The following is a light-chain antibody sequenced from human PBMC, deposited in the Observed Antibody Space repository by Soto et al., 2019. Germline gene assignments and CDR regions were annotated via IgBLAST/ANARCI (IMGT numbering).Light chain of an antibody. CDR3: AAWGDSLNTWV. V-gene: IGLV1-44*01. J-gene: IGLJ3*02. CDR2: NND. Sequence: QSVLTQPPSASGPPGQTVTISCSGSNSNIGGNPVSWYQVLPGAAPKLLIYNNDQRPSGVPDRLSGSKSGTSASLAISGLQSDDEADYFCAAWGDSLNTWVFGGGTKLTVL. CDR1: NSNIGGNP.